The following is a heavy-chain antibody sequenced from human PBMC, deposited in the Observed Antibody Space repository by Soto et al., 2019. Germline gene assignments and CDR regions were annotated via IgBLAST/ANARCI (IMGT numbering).Heavy chain of an antibody. CDR2: IIPIFGTA. V-gene: IGHV1-69*01. J-gene: IGHJ6*02. D-gene: IGHD2-2*01. Sequence: QVQLVQSGAEVKKPGSSVKVSCKASGGTFSSYAISWVRQAPGQGLEWMGGIIPIFGTANYAQKFQGRVPINADESTSKAYMELSSLRSEDTAVYYCERGYCSSTSCSGYYYYGMDVWGQGTTVAVSS. CDR1: GGTFSSYA. CDR3: ERGYCSSTSCSGYYYYGMDV.